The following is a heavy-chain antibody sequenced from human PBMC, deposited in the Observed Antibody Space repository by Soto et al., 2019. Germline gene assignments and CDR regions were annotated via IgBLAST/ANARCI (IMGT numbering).Heavy chain of an antibody. D-gene: IGHD2-21*02. CDR1: GGSISSSSYF. J-gene: IGHJ3*02. CDR2: IYYSGST. V-gene: IGHV4-39*01. CDR3: ARHQNIMVVTAARGFDI. Sequence: QVQLQESGPGLVKPSETLSLTCTVSGGSISSSSYFWVWIRQPPGKGLECIGNIYYSGSTYYSPSLKSRATISEDTSKNQYSLKLNSVTAADTAIYYCARHQNIMVVTAARGFDIWGQGTMVTVSS.